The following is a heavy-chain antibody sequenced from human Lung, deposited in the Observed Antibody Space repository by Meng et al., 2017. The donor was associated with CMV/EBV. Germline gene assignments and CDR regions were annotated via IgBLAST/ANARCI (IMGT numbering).Heavy chain of an antibody. CDR1: FSGYY. CDR3: ARRRVLITIFGVVLDRSFDY. CDR2: INHSGST. J-gene: IGHJ4*02. Sequence: FSGYYWSWIRQPPGKGLEWIGEINHSGSTNYNPFLKSRVTISVDTSKNQFSLKLSSVTAADTAVYYCARRRVLITIFGVVLDRSFDYWGQGTLVTVSS. D-gene: IGHD3-3*01. V-gene: IGHV4-34*01.